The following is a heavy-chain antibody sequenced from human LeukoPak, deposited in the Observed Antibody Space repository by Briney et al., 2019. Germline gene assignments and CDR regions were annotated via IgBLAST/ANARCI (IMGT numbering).Heavy chain of an antibody. CDR3: ARGGKSSSWPYYYGMDV. CDR1: GGSISSYY. J-gene: IGHJ6*02. D-gene: IGHD6-13*01. V-gene: IGHV4-59*01. CDR2: IYYSGST. Sequence: SETLSLTCTVSGGSISSYYWSWIRQPPGKGLEWIGYIYYSGSTNYNPSLKSRVTISVDTSKNQFSLKLSSVTAADTAVYYCARGGKSSSWPYYYGMDVWGQGTTVTVSS.